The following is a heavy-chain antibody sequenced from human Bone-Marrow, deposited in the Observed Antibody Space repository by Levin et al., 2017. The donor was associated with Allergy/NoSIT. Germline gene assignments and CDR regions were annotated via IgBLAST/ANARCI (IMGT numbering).Heavy chain of an antibody. J-gene: IGHJ4*02. CDR3: VKDDLVAMPGDY. V-gene: IGHV3-64D*06. D-gene: IGHD2-2*01. CDR2: ITANGANT. Sequence: GGSLRLSCSASGFTFSSYVMHWVRQAPGKGLEYVSAITANGANTYYADSVRGRFSISRDNSKNTLYLQMSSLRPEDSAMYYCVKDDLVAMPGDYWGQGTLVTVSS. CDR1: GFTFSSYV.